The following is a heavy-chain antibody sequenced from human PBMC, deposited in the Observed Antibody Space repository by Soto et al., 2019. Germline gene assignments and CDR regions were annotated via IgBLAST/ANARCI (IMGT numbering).Heavy chain of an antibody. V-gene: IGHV3-23*01. D-gene: IGHD6-19*01. J-gene: IGHJ2*01. Sequence: PGGSLRLSCAASGFTFSSYAMSWVRQAPGKGLEWVSAISGSGGSTYYAASVKGRFTISRDNSKNTLYLQMNSLRAEDTAVYYCAKDRYSSGYYWYFDLWGRGTLVTVSS. CDR1: GFTFSSYA. CDR2: ISGSGGST. CDR3: AKDRYSSGYYWYFDL.